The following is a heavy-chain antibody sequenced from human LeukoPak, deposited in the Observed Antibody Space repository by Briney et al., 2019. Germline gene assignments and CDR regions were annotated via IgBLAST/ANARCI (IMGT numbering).Heavy chain of an antibody. CDR1: GFTFSSHW. D-gene: IGHD2-15*01. CDR3: AREYCSGGSCYSGSFDY. J-gene: IGHJ4*02. Sequence: PGGSLRLSCAASGFTFSSHWMTWVRQAPGKGLEWVANINQDGSEKYYVDSVKGRFTISRDNAKNSLYLQMNSLRAEDTAVYYCAREYCSGGSCYSGSFDYWGPGTLVTVSS. CDR2: INQDGSEK. V-gene: IGHV3-7*01.